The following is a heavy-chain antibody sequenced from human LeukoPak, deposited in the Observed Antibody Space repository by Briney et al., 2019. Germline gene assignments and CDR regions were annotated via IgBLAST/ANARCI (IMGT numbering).Heavy chain of an antibody. CDR3: ARAIRGYSYGYEDY. J-gene: IGHJ4*02. CDR2: IYYSGST. D-gene: IGHD5-18*01. V-gene: IGHV4-30-4*01. Sequence: SETLSLTCTVSGDSISSSDYFWTWIRQPPGKGLEWIGHIYYSGSTYYNPSLKSRVTISVDTSKNQFSLKLSSVTAADTAVYYCARAIRGYSYGYEDYWGQGTLVTVSS. CDR1: GDSISSSDYF.